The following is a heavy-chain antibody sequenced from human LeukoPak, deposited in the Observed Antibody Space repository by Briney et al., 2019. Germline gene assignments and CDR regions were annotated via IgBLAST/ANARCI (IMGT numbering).Heavy chain of an antibody. Sequence: PSETLSLTCTVSGYSISSGHYWGWIRQPPGKGLEWIGSIHHSGSTSYNPSLKSRVTISVDTSKNQLSLKLSSVTAADTAVYYCARDGEYSSSARGFDPWGQGTLVTVSS. J-gene: IGHJ5*02. D-gene: IGHD6-6*01. CDR1: GYSISSGHY. V-gene: IGHV4-38-2*02. CDR3: ARDGEYSSSARGFDP. CDR2: IHHSGST.